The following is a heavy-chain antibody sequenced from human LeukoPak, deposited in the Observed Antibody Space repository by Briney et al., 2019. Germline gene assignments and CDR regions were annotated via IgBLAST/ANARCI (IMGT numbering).Heavy chain of an antibody. V-gene: IGHV3-66*02. CDR1: GFTVSSNY. D-gene: IGHD6-13*01. J-gene: IGHJ4*02. CDR2: IYSGGST. CDR3: ARDPGQQLGFDD. Sequence: PGGSLRLSCAASGFTVSSNYMSWVRQAPGKGLEWVSVIYSGGSTYYADSVKGRFTISRDSSKNTLYLQMNSLRAEDTAVYYCARDPGQQLGFDDWGQGTLVTVSS.